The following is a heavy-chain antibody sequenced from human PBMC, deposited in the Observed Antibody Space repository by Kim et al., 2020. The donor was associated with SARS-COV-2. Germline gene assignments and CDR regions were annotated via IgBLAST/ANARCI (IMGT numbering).Heavy chain of an antibody. J-gene: IGHJ4*02. V-gene: IGHV3-23*01. D-gene: IGHD6-19*01. CDR2: ISGGGGST. CDR1: GFTFSNYA. CDR3: ARDAPSHSSGWNY. Sequence: GGSLRLSCAASGFTFSNYAMSWVRQAPGKGLEWVSAISGGGGSTYYEDSVKGRFTISRVNSKNTLYLEMSSLRADDTAEYYCARDAPSHSSGWNYWGQGT.